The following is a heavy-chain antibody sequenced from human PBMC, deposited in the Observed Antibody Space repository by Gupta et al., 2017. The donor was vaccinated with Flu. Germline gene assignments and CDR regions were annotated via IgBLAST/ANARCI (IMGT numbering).Heavy chain of an antibody. CDR2: ITNDGTKQ. D-gene: IGHD2-8*02. J-gene: IGHJ3*02. CDR3: AREGSIGGYCTGSRCFQDAFDI. Sequence: QVQLVESGGGVVQPGRSLRLSCAASGFTLNPYNIHWVRQATGKGLEWVAFITNDGTKQCYADSVKGRFTISRDDSKNTLYLQMTSLRADDTAVYYCAREGSIGGYCTGSRCFQDAFDIWGQGTMVSFSS. CDR1: GFTLNPYN. V-gene: IGHV3-30*03.